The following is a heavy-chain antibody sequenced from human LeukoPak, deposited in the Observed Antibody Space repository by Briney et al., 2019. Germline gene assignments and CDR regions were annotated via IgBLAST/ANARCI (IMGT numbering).Heavy chain of an antibody. J-gene: IGHJ5*02. CDR1: GGTFSSYA. D-gene: IGHD2-2*01. CDR2: ISAYNGNT. Sequence: ASVKVSCKASGGTFSSYAISWVRQAPGQGLEWMGWISAYNGNTNYAQKLQGRVTMTTDTSTSTAYMELRSLRSDDTAVYYCARAYCSSTSCDWFDPWGQGTLVTVSS. V-gene: IGHV1-18*01. CDR3: ARAYCSSTSCDWFDP.